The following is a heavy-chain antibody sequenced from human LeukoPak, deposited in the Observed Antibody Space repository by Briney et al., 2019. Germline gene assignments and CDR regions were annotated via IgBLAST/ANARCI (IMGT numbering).Heavy chain of an antibody. CDR3: ARDAGYSSGWSHWYFDV. CDR1: GFSFSGYS. D-gene: IGHD6-19*01. V-gene: IGHV3-48*02. J-gene: IGHJ2*01. Sequence: PGGSLRLPCAASGFSFSGYSFNWVRQAPGKGLEWVSYIAGSGTTIYYADSVKGRFTISKDRAKNSLYLQMTSLTDDDTAVYYCARDAGYSSGWSHWYFDVWGRGTLVTVSS. CDR2: IAGSGTTI.